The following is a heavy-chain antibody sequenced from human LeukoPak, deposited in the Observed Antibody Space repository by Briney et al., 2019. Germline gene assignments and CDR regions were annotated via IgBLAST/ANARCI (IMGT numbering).Heavy chain of an antibody. CDR3: TTDPDYVWGSYRSTVLEFDY. J-gene: IGHJ4*02. Sequence: GGSLRLSCAASGFTFSTYAMSWVRQAPGKGLEWVGRIKSKTDGGTTDYAAPVKGRFTISRDDSKNTLYLQMNSLKTEDTAVYYCTTDPDYVWGSYRSTVLEFDYWGQGTLVTVSS. D-gene: IGHD3-16*02. CDR2: IKSKTDGGTT. CDR1: GFTFSTYA. V-gene: IGHV3-15*01.